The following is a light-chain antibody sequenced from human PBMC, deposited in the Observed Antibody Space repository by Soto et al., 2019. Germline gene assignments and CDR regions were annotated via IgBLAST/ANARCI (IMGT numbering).Light chain of an antibody. CDR3: QRYGSLPWT. J-gene: IGKJ1*01. CDR2: GAS. Sequence: EIVLTQSPGTLSLSPGERATLSCRASQSVSSSYLAWYQQKPGQAPRLLIYGASSRATGIPDRFSGSGSGTDFTFTISRLEPEDFAVYYCQRYGSLPWTFGQGTKVEIK. V-gene: IGKV3-20*01. CDR1: QSVSSSY.